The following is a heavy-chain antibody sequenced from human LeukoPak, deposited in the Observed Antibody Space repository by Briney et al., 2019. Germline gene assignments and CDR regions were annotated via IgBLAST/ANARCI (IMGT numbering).Heavy chain of an antibody. CDR1: GFTFSSYA. CDR2: ISYDGSNK. J-gene: IGHJ4*02. V-gene: IGHV3-30-3*01. Sequence: AGGSLRLSCAASGFTFSSYAMHWVRQAPGKGLEWVAVISYDGSNKYYADSVKGRFTISRDNSKNTVYLQMNSLRAEDTAVYYCARDLGDYGDYWGQGTLVTVSS. D-gene: IGHD2-15*01. CDR3: ARDLGDYGDY.